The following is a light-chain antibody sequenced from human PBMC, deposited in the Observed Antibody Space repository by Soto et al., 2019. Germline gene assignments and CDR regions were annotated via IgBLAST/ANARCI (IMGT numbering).Light chain of an antibody. CDR3: HSYNSIPRT. Sequence: DIQMTQSPSSLSTSVGDRVTITCRASQGISNYLAWYQQKPGKVPKLLIYAASTLQSGVPSRFSGSGSGTHFTLTISSLQPEDVATYYCHSYNSIPRTFGQGTTVKIK. J-gene: IGKJ1*01. CDR1: QGISNY. V-gene: IGKV1-27*01. CDR2: AAS.